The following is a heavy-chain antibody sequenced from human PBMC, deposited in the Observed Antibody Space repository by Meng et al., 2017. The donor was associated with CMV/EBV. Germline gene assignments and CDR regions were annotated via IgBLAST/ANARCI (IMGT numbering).Heavy chain of an antibody. CDR1: GGSISSYY. CDR3: ARHGDTAMVVGIDY. V-gene: IGHV4-4*07. D-gene: IGHD5-18*01. CDR2: IYTSGST. Sequence: QVPLMVSGPGLEKTSETLSLTCTVSGGSISSYYWSWLRQPAGKGLEWIGRIYTSGSTNYNPSLKSRVTMSVDTSKNQFSLKLSSVTAADTAVYYCARHGDTAMVVGIDYWGQGTLVTVSS. J-gene: IGHJ4*02.